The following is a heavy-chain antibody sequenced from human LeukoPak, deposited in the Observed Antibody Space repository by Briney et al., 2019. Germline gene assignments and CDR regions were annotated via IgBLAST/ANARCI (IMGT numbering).Heavy chain of an antibody. CDR3: ARRSCSTTTCYSWPAQYYYMDV. Sequence: GGSLRLSCAASGFTFMMYGMTWVRQAPGQGLEWDSGISGSGGSANYADSVKGRFTISRDNSKNTVYLQMSSLRAEDTALYYCARRSCSTTTCYSWPAQYYYMDVWGKGTSVTVSS. J-gene: IGHJ6*03. D-gene: IGHD2-2*01. V-gene: IGHV3-23*01. CDR1: GFTFMMYG. CDR2: ISGSGGSA.